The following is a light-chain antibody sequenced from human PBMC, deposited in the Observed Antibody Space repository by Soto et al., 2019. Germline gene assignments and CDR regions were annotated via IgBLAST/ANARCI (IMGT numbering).Light chain of an antibody. J-gene: IGKJ1*01. V-gene: IGKV1-9*01. CDR1: QDIAIY. Sequence: IQLTQSPASLSASVGDRLTFTCRASQDIAIYLAWYQQKPGEAPNLLIHTASTLHGGVPSRFSGSGSGTDFTLTISRLEPEDFAVYYCQQYGSSGTFGQGTKVGI. CDR3: QQYGSSGT. CDR2: TAS.